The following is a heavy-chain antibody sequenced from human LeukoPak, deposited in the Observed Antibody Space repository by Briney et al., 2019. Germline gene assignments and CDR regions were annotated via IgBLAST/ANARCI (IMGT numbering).Heavy chain of an antibody. CDR2: ITSKPNSYAT. V-gene: IGHV3-73*01. Sequence: GGSVRLSCAASGFTFSGSVMHWVRQASGKGLEWVGRITSKPNSYATVYAASVKGRFTISSDDSKNTAYLQMNSLKTEDTAVYYCTGGSGWYSPDYWGQGTLVTVSS. CDR3: TGGSGWYSPDY. J-gene: IGHJ4*02. CDR1: GFTFSGSV. D-gene: IGHD6-19*01.